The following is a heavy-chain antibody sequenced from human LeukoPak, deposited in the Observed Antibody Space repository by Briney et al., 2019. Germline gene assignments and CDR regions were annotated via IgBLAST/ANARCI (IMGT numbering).Heavy chain of an antibody. D-gene: IGHD2-2*01. CDR2: IYHSGST. J-gene: IGHJ4*02. Sequence: PSETLSLTCAVSGYSISSGYYWGWIRQPPGKGLEWIGSIYHSGSTYYNPSLKSRVTTSVDTSKNQFSLKLSSVTAADTAVYYCARHPTYQYCSSTSCQRAPFDYWGQGTLVTVSS. CDR3: ARHPTYQYCSSTSCQRAPFDY. CDR1: GYSISSGYY. V-gene: IGHV4-38-2*01.